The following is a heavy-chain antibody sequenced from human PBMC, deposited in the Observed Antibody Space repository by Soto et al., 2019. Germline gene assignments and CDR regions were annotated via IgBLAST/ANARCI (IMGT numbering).Heavy chain of an antibody. D-gene: IGHD4-17*01. V-gene: IGHV4-31*03. Sequence: QVQLQESGPGLVQPSQTLSLTCTVSGGSISSGGYYWSWFRQHPGKGLEWIGYIYYSGSTYYNPSLTSRVTVSVDTSKNQFSLKLSSVTAADTAVYYCASRSDYGGNSGVDYWGQGTLVTVSS. CDR2: IYYSGST. CDR3: ASRSDYGGNSGVDY. J-gene: IGHJ4*02. CDR1: GGSISSGGYY.